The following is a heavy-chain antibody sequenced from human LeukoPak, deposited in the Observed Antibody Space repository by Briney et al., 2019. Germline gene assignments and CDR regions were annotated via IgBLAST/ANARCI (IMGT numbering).Heavy chain of an antibody. CDR3: ARDPSGNTIDNYYTLPNGMDV. CDR1: GFTVSSNY. D-gene: IGHD3-3*01. J-gene: IGHJ6*02. Sequence: PGGSLRLSCAASGFTVSSNYMSWGREAPGKGLEWISVTYSGGTTYYSESVKDRFIVSRDNSKNTLYLQMSSLTGEDTAIYFCARDPSGNTIDNYYTLPNGMDVWGQGTTVIVSS. CDR2: TYSGGTT. V-gene: IGHV3-66*01.